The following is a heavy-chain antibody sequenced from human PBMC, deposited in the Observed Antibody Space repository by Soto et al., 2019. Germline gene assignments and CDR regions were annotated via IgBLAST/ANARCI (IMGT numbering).Heavy chain of an antibody. V-gene: IGHV4-39*01. CDR3: AREYCSSTSCRPNYYYYYYMDV. D-gene: IGHD2-2*01. Sequence: QLQESGPGLVKPSETLSLTCTVSGGSISSSSYYWGWIRQPPGKGLEWIGSIYYSGSTYYNPSLKSRVTISVDTSKNQFSLKLCSVTAADTAVYYCAREYCSSTSCRPNYYYYYYMDVWGKGTTVTVSS. CDR2: IYYSGST. CDR1: GGSISSSSYY. J-gene: IGHJ6*03.